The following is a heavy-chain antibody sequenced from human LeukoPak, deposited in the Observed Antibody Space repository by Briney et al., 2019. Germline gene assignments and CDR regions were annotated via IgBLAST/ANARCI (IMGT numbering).Heavy chain of an antibody. J-gene: IGHJ1*01. V-gene: IGHV1-2*02. D-gene: IGHD5-12*01. CDR2: INPKSGGT. CDR1: GYTFTDYY. Sequence: ASVKVSCKASGYTFTDYYMYWVRQAPGQGLEWMGWINPKSGGTNFAQNLRGRVTMTWDTSISTAYMELHRLRPDDTAVYYCARDLGVATTPDNWGQGTLVTVSS. CDR3: ARDLGVATTPDN.